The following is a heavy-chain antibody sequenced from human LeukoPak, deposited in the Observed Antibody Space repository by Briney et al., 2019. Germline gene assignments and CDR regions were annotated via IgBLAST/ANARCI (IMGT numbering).Heavy chain of an antibody. J-gene: IGHJ4*02. CDR1: GYTFTSYD. D-gene: IGHD1-20*01. Sequence: ASVKVSCKVSGYTFTSYDINWVRQATGQGLEWMGWMNPNSGNIGFAQKFQGRVTMTRNTSISTAYMELSGLRSEDTAVYYCARDPITGTTHFDYWGQGTLVTVSS. CDR2: MNPNSGNI. CDR3: ARDPITGTTHFDY. V-gene: IGHV1-8*01.